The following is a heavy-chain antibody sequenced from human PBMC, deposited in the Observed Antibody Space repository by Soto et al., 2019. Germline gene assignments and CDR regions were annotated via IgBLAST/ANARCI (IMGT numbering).Heavy chain of an antibody. CDR1: GFIVSSSY. V-gene: IGHV3-53*02. CDR3: ALCSCWYGQCYFDC. J-gene: IGHJ4*02. Sequence: DVQLVETGGGLIQPGGSLRLSCAASGFIVSSSYMSWVRQAPGKGLEWVSVIYSDGRTYYADSVKGRFTISRDNSKNTLYLQMNSLSAEDTAVYYCALCSCWYGQCYFDCWGQGTLVTVSS. CDR2: IYSDGRT. D-gene: IGHD6-13*01.